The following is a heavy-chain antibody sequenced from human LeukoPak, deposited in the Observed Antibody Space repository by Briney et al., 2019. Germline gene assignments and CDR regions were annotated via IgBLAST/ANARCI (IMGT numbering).Heavy chain of an antibody. J-gene: IGHJ6*02. V-gene: IGHV1-69*01. CDR1: GGTFSSYA. Sequence: ASVKVSCKASGGTFSSYAISWVRQAPGQGLEWMGGIIPIFGTANYAQKFQGRVTITADESTSTAYMELSSLRSEDTAVYYCARGHSTSSPYFCNGMDVWGQGTTVTVSS. D-gene: IGHD6-6*01. CDR2: IIPIFGTA. CDR3: ARGHSTSSPYFCNGMDV.